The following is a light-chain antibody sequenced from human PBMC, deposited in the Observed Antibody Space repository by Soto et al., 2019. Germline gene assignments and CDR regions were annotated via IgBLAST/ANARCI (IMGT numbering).Light chain of an antibody. J-gene: IGKJ4*01. CDR3: QQRANVVS. Sequence: EIVLTQSPATLSLSPGDRATLSCRASQSVSNYLAWYQQKPGQVPKLLIYDTFHRAPGIPVRFSGSGFGTDFTPTISSLESDDFAVYYCQQRANVVSFGGGTKMEIK. CDR2: DTF. CDR1: QSVSNY. V-gene: IGKV3-11*01.